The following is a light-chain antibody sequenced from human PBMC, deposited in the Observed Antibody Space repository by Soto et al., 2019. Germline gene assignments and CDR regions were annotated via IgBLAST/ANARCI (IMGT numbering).Light chain of an antibody. CDR2: DVS. CDR3: SSYTSSSTYVV. J-gene: IGLJ2*01. CDR1: SSDVGGYNY. V-gene: IGLV2-14*01. Sequence: QSALTQPASVSGSPGQSITISCTGTSSDVGGYNYVSWYQQHPGKAPKLMIYDVSNRPSGVSNRLSGSKSGNTASLTISGLHAEDEADYYCSSYTSSSTYVVFGGGTKLTVL.